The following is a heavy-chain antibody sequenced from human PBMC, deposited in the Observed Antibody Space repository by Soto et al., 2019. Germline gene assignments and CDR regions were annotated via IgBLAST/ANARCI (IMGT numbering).Heavy chain of an antibody. CDR3: AHRVLRTVFGLVTTTAIYFDF. CDR2: IYWDDDK. D-gene: IGHD3-3*01. J-gene: IGHJ4*02. CDR1: GFSLTTSGVG. Sequence: QITLNESGPTVVRPTETLTLTCRFSGFSLTTSGVGWGWIRQSPGKAPQWLALIYWDDDKRYSASLKSRLTIPKDTSKNQVVLTVSDLDPTDTATYYCAHRVLRTVFGLVTTTAIYFDFWGQGTPVAVSS. V-gene: IGHV2-5*02.